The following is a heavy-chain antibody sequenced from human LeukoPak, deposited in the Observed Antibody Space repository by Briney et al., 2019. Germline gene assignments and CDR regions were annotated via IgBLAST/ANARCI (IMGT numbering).Heavy chain of an antibody. Sequence: GGSLRLSCAASGFSFSSYVMHWVRQAPGKGLEGVAVISSDGSDKYYADSGKGRFTISRDNSKNQLYLQMNSLRPEDAAVYYCAKGVRGVIAYYLDYWGQGTLVTVSS. CDR1: GFSFSSYV. CDR2: ISSDGSDK. CDR3: AKGVRGVIAYYLDY. V-gene: IGHV3-30*18. J-gene: IGHJ4*02. D-gene: IGHD3-10*01.